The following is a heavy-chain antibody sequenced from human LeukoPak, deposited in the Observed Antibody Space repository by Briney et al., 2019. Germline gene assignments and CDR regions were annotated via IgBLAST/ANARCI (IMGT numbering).Heavy chain of an antibody. V-gene: IGHV1-18*01. CDR3: AGVTGAAPGY. CDR1: GYTFTSYG. D-gene: IGHD4/OR15-4a*01. CDR2: ISAYNGNA. Sequence: ASVKVSCKASGYTFTSYGISWVRQAPGQGLEWMGWISAYNGNANYAQKLQGRVTMTTDTSTSTAYMELRSLRSADTAGYYCAGVTGAAPGYWGQGTLVTVSS. J-gene: IGHJ4*02.